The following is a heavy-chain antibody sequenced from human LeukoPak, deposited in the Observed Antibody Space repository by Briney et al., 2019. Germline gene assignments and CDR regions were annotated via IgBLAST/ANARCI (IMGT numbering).Heavy chain of an antibody. Sequence: SETLSLTCAVYGGSFSGYYWSWIRQPPGKGLEWIGEINHSGSTNYNPSLKSRVTISVDTSKNQFSLKLSSVTAADTAVYYCAKARRSGGIYSSGFDYWGQGTLVTVSS. CDR1: GGSFSGYY. V-gene: IGHV4-34*01. CDR2: INHSGST. D-gene: IGHD3-22*01. J-gene: IGHJ4*02. CDR3: AKARRSGGIYSSGFDY.